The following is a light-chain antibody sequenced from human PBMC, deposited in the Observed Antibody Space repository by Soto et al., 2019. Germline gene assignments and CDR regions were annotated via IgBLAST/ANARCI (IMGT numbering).Light chain of an antibody. CDR2: EVS. CDR3: FSYTSSGNYV. Sequence: QSALTQPASVSGSPGQSITISCTGTSSDVGNYKYVSWYQQHPGKAPKLMIYEVSNRPSGVSNRFSGSKSGNTASLTISGLQAEEETDYYCFSYTSSGNYVFGTGTKVTXL. CDR1: SSDVGNYKY. V-gene: IGLV2-14*01. J-gene: IGLJ1*01.